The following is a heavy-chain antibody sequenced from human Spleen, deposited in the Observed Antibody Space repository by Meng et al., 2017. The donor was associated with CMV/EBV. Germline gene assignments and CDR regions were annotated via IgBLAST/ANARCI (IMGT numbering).Heavy chain of an antibody. D-gene: IGHD4-23*01. V-gene: IGHV5-51*01. CDR1: AYTFTNDW. Sequence: SCDMSAYTFTNDWLAWVRQMPGEGLEWMGIIYPSDADARYSPSFQGQVTMSADRSISTAYLQWSSLKASDTAMYYCARLDDANSFDPWGQGTLVTVSS. J-gene: IGHJ5*02. CDR2: IYPSDADA. CDR3: ARLDDANSFDP.